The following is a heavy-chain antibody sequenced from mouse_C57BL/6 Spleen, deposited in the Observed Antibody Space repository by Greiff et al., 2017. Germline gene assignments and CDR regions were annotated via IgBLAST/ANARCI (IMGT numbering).Heavy chain of an antibody. CDR3: ARGATESSRGYFDY. Sequence: QVQLQQSGAELVRPGASVKLSCKASGYTFTDYYINWVKQRPGQGLEWIARIYPGSGNTYYNEKFKGKATLTAEKSSSTAYMQLSSLTSEDSAVYVCARGATESSRGYFDYWGQGTTLTVSS. CDR2: IYPGSGNT. J-gene: IGHJ2*01. V-gene: IGHV1-76*01. D-gene: IGHD3-1*01. CDR1: GYTFTDYY.